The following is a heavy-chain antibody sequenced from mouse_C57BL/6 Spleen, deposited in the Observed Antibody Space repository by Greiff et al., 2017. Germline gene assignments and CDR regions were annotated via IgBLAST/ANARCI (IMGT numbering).Heavy chain of an antibody. CDR2: IDPEDGDT. CDR3: TFDDYDKGPFDY. V-gene: IGHV14-1*01. J-gene: IGHJ2*01. Sequence: VQLQQSGAELVRPGASVKLSCTASGFNIKDYYMHWVKQRPEQGLEWIGRIDPEDGDTEYAPKFQGKATMTADTSSNTAYLQLSSLTSEDTAVYYCTFDDYDKGPFDYWGQGTTLTVSS. D-gene: IGHD2-4*01. CDR1: GFNIKDYY.